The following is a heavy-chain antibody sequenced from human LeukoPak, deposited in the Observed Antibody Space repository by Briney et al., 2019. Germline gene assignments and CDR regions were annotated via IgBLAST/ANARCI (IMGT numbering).Heavy chain of an antibody. Sequence: GASVKVSCKASGYTFTGYYMHWVRQAPGQGLEWMGWINPNSGGTNYAQKFQGWVTMTRDTSISTAYMELSRLRSDDTAVYYCARSGYCSGGSCSYYFDYWGQGTLVTVSS. J-gene: IGHJ4*02. CDR3: ARSGYCSGGSCSYYFDY. D-gene: IGHD2-15*01. CDR1: GYTFTGYY. V-gene: IGHV1-2*04. CDR2: INPNSGGT.